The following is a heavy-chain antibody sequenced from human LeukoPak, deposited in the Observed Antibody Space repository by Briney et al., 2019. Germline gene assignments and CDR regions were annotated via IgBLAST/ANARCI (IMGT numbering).Heavy chain of an antibody. CDR3: AKNRGAGSHYYYHMNV. CDR1: GFTFSSYW. Sequence: GGSLRLSCAASGFTFSSYWMSWVRQAPGKGLEWVANIKQDGSEKYYVDSVKGRFTISRDNAKNSLYLQLNSLRVEDTAVYYCAKNRGAGSHYYYHMNVWGKGTTVTVSS. J-gene: IGHJ6*03. CDR2: IKQDGSEK. V-gene: IGHV3-7*03. D-gene: IGHD1-26*01.